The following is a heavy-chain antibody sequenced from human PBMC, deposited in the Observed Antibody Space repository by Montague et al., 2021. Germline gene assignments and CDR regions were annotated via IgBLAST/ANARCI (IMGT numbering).Heavy chain of an antibody. CDR1: GGSVTGHD. V-gene: IGHV4-59*02. CDR2: MRSSGSP. D-gene: IGHD7-27*01. Sequence: SETLSLTCSVSGGSVTGHDWSWIRQPPGKGLEWIGYMRSSGSPNYNPSFKSRLAISIDRSRNQFSLELSFVTAADTAIYFCGRDYWGSIDYWGHGILVTVSS. J-gene: IGHJ4*01. CDR3: GRDYWGSIDY.